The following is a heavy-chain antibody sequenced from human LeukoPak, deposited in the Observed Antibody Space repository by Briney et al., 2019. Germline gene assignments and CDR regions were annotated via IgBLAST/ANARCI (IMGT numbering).Heavy chain of an antibody. D-gene: IGHD3/OR15-3a*01. V-gene: IGHV3-30*02. CDR2: IWYDGSKK. CDR1: GFTFNIYG. Sequence: PGGSLRLSCAASGFTFNIYGMHWVRQAPGKGLEWVAFIWYDGSKKYYADSVKGRFTISRDNSKNMVSLEMNSLRTEDTAVYYCARDHPGLVNWGQGTLVTVSS. J-gene: IGHJ4*02. CDR3: ARDHPGLVN.